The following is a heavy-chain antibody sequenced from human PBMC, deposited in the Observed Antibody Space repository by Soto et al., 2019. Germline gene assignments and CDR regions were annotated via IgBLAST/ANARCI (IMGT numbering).Heavy chain of an antibody. CDR2: ITGTGGNT. J-gene: IGHJ6*02. V-gene: IGHV3-23*01. CDR1: GFPLSTYG. Sequence: EVQLLESGGGLVQPGGSLRLSCAASGFPLSTYGMTWVRQAPGKGLEWVSAITGTGGNTYYVDSVKGRFTSSRDNSKNMLYLQMKSLRVDDTAVYYCARIRGYWYGLDVWGQGTTVTVSS. CDR3: ARIRGYWYGLDV.